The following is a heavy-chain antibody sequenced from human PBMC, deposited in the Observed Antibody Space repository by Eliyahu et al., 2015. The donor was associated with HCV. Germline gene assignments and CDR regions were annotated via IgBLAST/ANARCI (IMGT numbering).Heavy chain of an antibody. V-gene: IGHV3-15*01. J-gene: IGHJ4*02. D-gene: IGHD3-22*01. CDR3: TTEDYYDTRGHYSLVDY. CDR1: GFTFSNAW. CDR2: IKSKSDGGTT. Sequence: EVQLVESGGGLVKPGGSLRLSCVVSGFTFSNAWMAWVRQAPGKGLEWVGRIKSKSDGGTTDHAAPVKDRFTISRDDSKNTLYLQMKSLKPEDTAVYYCTTEDYYDTRGHYSLVDYWGQGTLVTVSS.